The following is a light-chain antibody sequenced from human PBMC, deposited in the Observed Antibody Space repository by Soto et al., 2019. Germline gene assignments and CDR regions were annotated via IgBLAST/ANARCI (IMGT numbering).Light chain of an antibody. J-gene: IGKJ1*01. CDR1: QSVSSSY. CDR3: QQYGSSPRT. Sequence: EIVLTQSPGILSLSPGERATLSCRASQSVSSSYLAWYQQRPGQAPRLLIYGASLRATGIPDRFSGSGSGTDFTLTITRLEPEDFAVYFCQQYGSSPRTFGQGTKVDIK. CDR2: GAS. V-gene: IGKV3-20*01.